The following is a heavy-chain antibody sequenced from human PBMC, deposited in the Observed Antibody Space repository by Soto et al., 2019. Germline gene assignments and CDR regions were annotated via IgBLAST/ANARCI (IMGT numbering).Heavy chain of an antibody. V-gene: IGHV3-30-3*01. J-gene: IGHJ4*02. CDR1: GFTFSTYA. CDR2: ISYDGSNK. CDR3: ARDFFDSSGWYSVHYYFDY. Sequence: GGSLRLSCAASGFTFSTYAMHWVRQAPGKGLEWVAVISYDGSNKYYADSVKGRFTISRDNSKNTLYLQMNSLRAEDTAVYYCARDFFDSSGWYSVHYYFDYWGQGTLVTVSS. D-gene: IGHD6-19*01.